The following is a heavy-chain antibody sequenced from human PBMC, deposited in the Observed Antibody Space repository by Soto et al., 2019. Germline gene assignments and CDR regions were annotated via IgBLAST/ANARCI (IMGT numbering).Heavy chain of an antibody. CDR1: GDSISTYY. J-gene: IGHJ4*02. Sequence: PSGTLSLTCTVSGDSISTYYWAWIRQPPGKGLEWTGYINNSASTKYNPSLKNRVTISVDRCKNQFTLKLSSVTTADTAVYYCARGRFDFIWRTPAPYLDYWGQGALVTVSS. CDR3: ARGRFDFIWRTPAPYLDY. CDR2: INNSAST. D-gene: IGHD3-16*01. V-gene: IGHV4-59*01.